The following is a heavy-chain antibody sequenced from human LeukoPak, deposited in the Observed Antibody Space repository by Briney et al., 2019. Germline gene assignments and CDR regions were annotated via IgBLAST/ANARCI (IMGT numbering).Heavy chain of an antibody. CDR3: ARDLGGYSYGSHFDY. CDR2: INSDGSST. Sequence: GGSLRLSCAASGFTFSSYSMNWVRQAPGKGLEWVSRINSDGSSTSYADSVKGRFTISRDNAKNTLYLQMNSLRAEDTAVYYCARDLGGYSYGSHFDYWGQGTLVTVSS. J-gene: IGHJ4*02. V-gene: IGHV3-74*01. D-gene: IGHD5-18*01. CDR1: GFTFSSYS.